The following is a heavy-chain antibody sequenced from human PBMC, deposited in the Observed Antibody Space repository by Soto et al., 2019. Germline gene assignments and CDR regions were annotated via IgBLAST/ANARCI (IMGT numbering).Heavy chain of an antibody. Sequence: EVQLVASGGDMVQPGGSLRLSCVASGFTVSSNYMNWVRQAPGKGLEWVSLINSGGNTHYADSVEGRFTISRDNSKNTLYLQMNRLRVDDTAVYYCARSSGNYVQSREFDYWGQGTLVTVSS. CDR1: GFTVSSNY. V-gene: IGHV3-66*01. CDR3: ARSSGNYVQSREFDY. J-gene: IGHJ4*02. D-gene: IGHD1-7*01. CDR2: INSGGNT.